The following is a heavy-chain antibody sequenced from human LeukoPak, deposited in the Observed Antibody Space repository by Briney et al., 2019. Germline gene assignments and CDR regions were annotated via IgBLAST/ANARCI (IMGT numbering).Heavy chain of an antibody. CDR1: GGSISSYY. CDR3: ARPMGLGYSYGYPYFDY. D-gene: IGHD5-18*01. Sequence: PSETLSLTCTVSGGSISSYYWSWTRQPPGKGLEWIGYIYYSGSTNYNPSLKSRVTISVDTSKNQFSLKLSSVTAADTAVYYCARPMGLGYSYGYPYFDYWGQGTLVTVSS. CDR2: IYYSGST. J-gene: IGHJ4*02. V-gene: IGHV4-59*08.